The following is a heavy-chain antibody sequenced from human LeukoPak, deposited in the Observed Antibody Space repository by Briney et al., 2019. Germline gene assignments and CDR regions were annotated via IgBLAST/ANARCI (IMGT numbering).Heavy chain of an antibody. Sequence: PGGSLRLSCAASGFIFSSYSMNWVRQAPGKGLEWVSYISSSSSTIYYADSVRGRLTISRDNAKNSLYLQMNSLRDEDTAVYYCARVRSSGYPYFDYWGQGTLVTVSS. V-gene: IGHV3-48*02. CDR1: GFIFSSYS. D-gene: IGHD3-22*01. CDR2: ISSSSSTI. J-gene: IGHJ4*02. CDR3: ARVRSSGYPYFDY.